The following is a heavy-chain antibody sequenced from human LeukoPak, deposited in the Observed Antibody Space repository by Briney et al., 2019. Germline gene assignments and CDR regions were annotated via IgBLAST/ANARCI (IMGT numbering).Heavy chain of an antibody. D-gene: IGHD2-15*01. J-gene: IGHJ4*02. CDR2: TNTNTGNP. CDR3: ARAFCNGGTCYRIDY. Sequence: ASVKVSCKASGYTFTTYAMNWVRQAPGQGLEWMGWTNTNTGNPTYAQGFTGRSVFSLDTSVSTAYLQISSLEAEDTAVYYCARAFCNGGTCYRIDYWGQGTLVTVSS. CDR1: GYTFTTYA. V-gene: IGHV7-4-1*02.